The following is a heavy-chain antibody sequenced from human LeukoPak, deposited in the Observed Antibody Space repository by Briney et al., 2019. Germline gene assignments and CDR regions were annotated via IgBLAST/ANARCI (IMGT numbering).Heavy chain of an antibody. CDR3: ARNMVRGALVIDY. J-gene: IGHJ4*02. CDR2: ISSSGSTI. D-gene: IGHD3-10*01. Sequence: PGGSLRLSCAASGFTFSDYYMSWIRQAPGKGLEWVSYISSSGSTIYYADSVKGRFTISRDNSKNTLYLQMNSLRAEDTAVYYCARNMVRGALVIDYWGQGTLVTVSS. V-gene: IGHV3-11*04. CDR1: GFTFSDYY.